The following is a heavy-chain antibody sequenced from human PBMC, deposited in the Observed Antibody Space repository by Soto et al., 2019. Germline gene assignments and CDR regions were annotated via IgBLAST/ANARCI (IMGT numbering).Heavy chain of an antibody. CDR2: FDPEDGET. J-gene: IGHJ4*02. V-gene: IGHV1-24*01. CDR3: ATRSGWTPHFDY. Sequence: ASVKFYCKVSGYTLTELSMHWVRQAPGKGLEWMGGFDPEDGETIYAQKFQGRVTMTEDTSTDTAYMELSSLRSEDTAVYYCATRSGWTPHFDYWGQGTLVTVSS. CDR1: GYTLTELS. D-gene: IGHD6-19*01.